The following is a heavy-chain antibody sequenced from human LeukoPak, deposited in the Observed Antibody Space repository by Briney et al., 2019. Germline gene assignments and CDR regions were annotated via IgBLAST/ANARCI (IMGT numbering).Heavy chain of an antibody. CDR1: GYTFTSYY. J-gene: IGHJ4*02. CDR3: ARAKLERIDY. Sequence: ASVKVSCKASGYTFTSYYMHWVRQAPGQGLEWMGIINPSGGSTSYAQKFQGRVTITRNTSISTAYMELSSLRSEDTAVYYCARAKLERIDYWGQGTLVTVSS. CDR2: INPSGGST. V-gene: IGHV1-46*01. D-gene: IGHD1-1*01.